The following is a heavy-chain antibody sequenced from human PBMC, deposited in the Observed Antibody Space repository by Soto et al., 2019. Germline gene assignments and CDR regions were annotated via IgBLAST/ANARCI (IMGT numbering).Heavy chain of an antibody. D-gene: IGHD3-10*01. CDR2: ISAYNGNT. Sequence: ASVKVSCKASGYTFTEYGFSWVRQAPGQGLEWMGWISAYNGNTYYAQKFQGRVTMTTDTSTSTAYMELRSLRSDDTAVYYCARGQIPSSHYYGSGSYYNLLFDYWGQGTLVTVSS. J-gene: IGHJ4*02. CDR1: GYTFTEYG. V-gene: IGHV1-18*01. CDR3: ARGQIPSSHYYGSGSYYNLLFDY.